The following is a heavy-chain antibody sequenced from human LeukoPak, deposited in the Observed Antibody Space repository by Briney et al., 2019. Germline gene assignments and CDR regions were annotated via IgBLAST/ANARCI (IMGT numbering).Heavy chain of an antibody. V-gene: IGHV4-34*01. CDR3: ARGSREVPGPPDY. J-gene: IGHJ4*02. Sequence: KPSETLSLTCAVYGGSFSGYYWSWIRQPPGKGLEWIGEINHSGSTNYNPSLKSRVTISVDTSKNQFSLKLSSVTAADTAVYYCARGSREVPGPPDYWGQGTLVTVSS. CDR2: INHSGST. CDR1: GGSFSGYY.